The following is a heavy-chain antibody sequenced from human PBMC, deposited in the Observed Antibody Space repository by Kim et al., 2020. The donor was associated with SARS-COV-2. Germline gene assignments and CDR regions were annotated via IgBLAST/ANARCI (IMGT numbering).Heavy chain of an antibody. Sequence: GGSLRLSCAASGFTFSSYSMNWVRQAPGKGLEWVSYISSSSSSTIYYADSVKGRFTISRDNAKNSLYLQMNSLRDEDTAVYYCARSRIAKLINWFDPWGQGTLVTVSS. D-gene: IGHD6-13*01. CDR2: ISSSSSSTI. J-gene: IGHJ5*02. CDR3: ARSRIAKLINWFDP. V-gene: IGHV3-48*02. CDR1: GFTFSSYS.